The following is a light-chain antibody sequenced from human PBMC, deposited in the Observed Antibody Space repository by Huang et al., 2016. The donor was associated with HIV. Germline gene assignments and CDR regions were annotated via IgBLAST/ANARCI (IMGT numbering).Light chain of an antibody. CDR3: QQRDNWHWP. V-gene: IGKV3D-11*02. CDR1: QSVSSY. Sequence: EIVLTQSPATLSLSPGERATLSCRASQSVSSYLAWYQQKPGQAPRLVIDDTSNRAAGIPARVSGSGAGTDLTLTISSLEPEDFAVYYCQQRDNWHWPFGQGTKVEIK. J-gene: IGKJ1*01. CDR2: DTS.